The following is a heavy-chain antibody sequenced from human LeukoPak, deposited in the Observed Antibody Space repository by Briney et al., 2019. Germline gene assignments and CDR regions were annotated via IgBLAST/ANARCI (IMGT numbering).Heavy chain of an antibody. CDR1: GFTFSSYE. J-gene: IGHJ4*02. V-gene: IGHV3-48*03. CDR3: AREEGRNYFDY. Sequence: GGSLRLSCAASGFTFSSYEINWVRQAPGKGLEWVSYISSSGSTIYYADSVKGRFTISRDNAKNSLYLQMNSLRAEDTAVYYCAREEGRNYFDYWGQGTLVTVCS. CDR2: ISSSGSTI. D-gene: IGHD3-10*01.